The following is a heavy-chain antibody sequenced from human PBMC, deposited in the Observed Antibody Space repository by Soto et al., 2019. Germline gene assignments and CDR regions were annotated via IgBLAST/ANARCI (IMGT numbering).Heavy chain of an antibody. CDR3: ARTVTTTWGYYGMDV. Sequence: SETLSLTCTVSGGSVSSGSYYWSWIRQPPGKGLEWIGYIYYSGSTNYNPSLKSRVTISVDTSKNQFSLKLSSVTAADTAVYYCARTVTTTWGYYGMDVWGQGTTVTVSS. CDR1: GGSVSSGSYY. J-gene: IGHJ6*02. D-gene: IGHD4-17*01. V-gene: IGHV4-61*01. CDR2: IYYSGST.